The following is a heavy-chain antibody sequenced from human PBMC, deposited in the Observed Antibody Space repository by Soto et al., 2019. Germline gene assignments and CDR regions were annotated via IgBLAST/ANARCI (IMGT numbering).Heavy chain of an antibody. J-gene: IGHJ4*02. CDR2: IYYNGGT. V-gene: IGHV4-31*03. D-gene: IGHD6-25*01. Sequence: QVQLQESGPGLVKPSQTLSLTCTVSGGSISSGGDYWSWIRQHPGKGLEWIGYIYYNGGTYYNPSLKSRVTISVDTSKNQFSLKLSSVTAADTAVYYCARSLQGRLQLYWGQGTLVTVSS. CDR1: GGSISSGGDY. CDR3: ARSLQGRLQLY.